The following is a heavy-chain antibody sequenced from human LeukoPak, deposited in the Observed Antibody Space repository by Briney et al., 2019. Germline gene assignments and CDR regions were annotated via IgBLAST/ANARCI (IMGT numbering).Heavy chain of an antibody. J-gene: IGHJ5*02. CDR3: AKEREDNWFDP. V-gene: IGHV3-21*04. CDR2: ISSSSSYI. CDR1: GFTFSSYS. D-gene: IGHD5-24*01. Sequence: GGSLRLSCAASGFTFSSYSMNWVRQGPGKGLEWVSSISSSSSYIYYADSVKGRFTISRDNSKNTLYLQMNSLRAEDTAVYYCAKEREDNWFDPWGQGTLVTVSS.